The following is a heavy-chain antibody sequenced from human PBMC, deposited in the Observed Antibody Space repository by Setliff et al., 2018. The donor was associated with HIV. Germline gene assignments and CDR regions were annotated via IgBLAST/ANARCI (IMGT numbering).Heavy chain of an antibody. CDR3: ARAYYDYVWGRTKDAFDI. D-gene: IGHD3-16*01. CDR1: GGSFSGYY. V-gene: IGHV4-34*01. CDR2: INHSGST. J-gene: IGHJ3*02. Sequence: KASETLSLTCAVYGGSFSGYYWSWIRQPPGKGLEWIGEINHSGSTNYNPSLKSRVTISVDTSKNQFSLNLSSVTAADTAVYYCARAYYDYVWGRTKDAFDIWGQGTMVTVSS.